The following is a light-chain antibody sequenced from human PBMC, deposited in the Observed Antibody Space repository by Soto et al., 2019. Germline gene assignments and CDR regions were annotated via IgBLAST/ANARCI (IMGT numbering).Light chain of an antibody. V-gene: IGKV3-20*01. J-gene: IGKJ2*01. CDR2: GAS. CDR1: QSVSSSY. Sequence: EIVLTQSPGTLSLSPGERATLSCRASQSVSSSYLAWYQQKPGQAPRLLIYGASIRATGIPDRFSGSGSGKDFNLTISRLEPEDYAVYYCQQYGSSTGYTFGQGTKLEIK. CDR3: QQYGSSTGYT.